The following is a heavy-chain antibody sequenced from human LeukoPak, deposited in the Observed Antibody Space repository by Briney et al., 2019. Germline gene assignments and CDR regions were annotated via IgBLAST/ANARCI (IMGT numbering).Heavy chain of an antibody. CDR3: ARGGSSWPNWFDP. J-gene: IGHJ5*02. D-gene: IGHD6-13*01. CDR2: MNPNSGNT. V-gene: IGHV1-8*03. Sequence: ASVKVSCKASGYTFTSYDINWVRQATGQGLEWMGWMNPNSGNTGYAQKSQGRVTITRNTSISTAYMELSSLRSEDTAVYYCARGGSSWPNWFDPWGQGTLVTVSS. CDR1: GYTFTSYD.